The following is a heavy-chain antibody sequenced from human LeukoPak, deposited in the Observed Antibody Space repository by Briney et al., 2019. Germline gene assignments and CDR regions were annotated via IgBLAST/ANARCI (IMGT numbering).Heavy chain of an antibody. CDR3: ARSFATPYYYYYGMDV. D-gene: IGHD2-15*01. CDR2: ISYDGSNK. Sequence: SGGSLRLSCAASGFTFSSYGMHWVRQAPGKGLEWVAVISYDGSNKYYADSVKGRFTISRDNSKNTLYLQMNSLRAEDTAVYYCARSFATPYYYYYGMDVWGQGTTVTVSS. J-gene: IGHJ6*02. V-gene: IGHV3-30*03. CDR1: GFTFSSYG.